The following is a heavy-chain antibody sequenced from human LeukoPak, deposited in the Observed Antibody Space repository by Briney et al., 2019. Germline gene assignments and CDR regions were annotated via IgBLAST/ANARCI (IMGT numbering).Heavy chain of an antibody. D-gene: IGHD3-10*01. V-gene: IGHV1-18*01. CDR1: GYTFTSYG. J-gene: IGHJ4*02. CDR3: ARRPLYYGSAPLDY. Sequence: VASVKVSCKASGYTFTSYGISWVRQAPGQGLEWMGWISAYNGNTNYAQKLQGRVTMTTDTSTSTAYMELRSLRSDDTAVYYCARRPLYYGSAPLDYWGQGTLVTVSS. CDR2: ISAYNGNT.